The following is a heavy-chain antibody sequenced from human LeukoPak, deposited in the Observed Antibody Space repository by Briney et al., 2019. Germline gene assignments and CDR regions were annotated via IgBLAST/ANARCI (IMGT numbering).Heavy chain of an antibody. Sequence: PGRSLRLSCAASGFTFDDYGMHWVRLIPGKGLEWVSGLSWNSGSIGYADSVKGRFTIPRDNAKNSLYLQMDSLRIEDTALYYCVKARRGTTTSYFDYWGQGALVTVSS. CDR2: LSWNSGSI. D-gene: IGHD2/OR15-2a*01. J-gene: IGHJ4*02. V-gene: IGHV3-9*01. CDR1: GFTFDDYG. CDR3: VKARRGTTTSYFDY.